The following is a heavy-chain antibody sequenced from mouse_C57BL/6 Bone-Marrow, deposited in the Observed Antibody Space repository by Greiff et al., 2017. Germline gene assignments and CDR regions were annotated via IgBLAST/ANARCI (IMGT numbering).Heavy chain of an antibody. CDR1: GYTFTSYW. D-gene: IGHD1-1*01. Sequence: QVQLQQPGAELVMPGASVKLSCKASGYTFTSYWMHWVKQRPGQGLEWIGEIDPSDSYTNYNQKFKGKSTLTVDKSSSTAYMQLSSLTSEDSAVYYCARDATTVVARYFDVWGTGTTVTVSS. J-gene: IGHJ1*03. CDR2: IDPSDSYT. V-gene: IGHV1-69*01. CDR3: ARDATTVVARYFDV.